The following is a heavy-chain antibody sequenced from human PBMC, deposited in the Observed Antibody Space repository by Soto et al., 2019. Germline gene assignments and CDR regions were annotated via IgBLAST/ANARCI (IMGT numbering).Heavy chain of an antibody. V-gene: IGHV4-39*01. CDR3: ARHRGYYDILTGYYTELNFDY. CDR2: IYYSGTT. Sequence: AATPPIACAVSSCSISSSSDYWGWNRQPPGKGLERIGSIYYSGTTYYNPSLKSRVTISVDTSKNQFSLKLSSVTAADTAVYYCARHRGYYDILTGYYTELNFDYWGQGTLVNVSS. J-gene: IGHJ4*02. D-gene: IGHD3-9*01. CDR1: SCSISSSSDY.